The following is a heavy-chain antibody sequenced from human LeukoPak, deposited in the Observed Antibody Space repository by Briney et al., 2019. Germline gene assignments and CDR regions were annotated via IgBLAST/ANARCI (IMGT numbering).Heavy chain of an antibody. Sequence: PGRSLRLSCAASGFTFDDYAMHWVRQAPGKGLEWVSGISWNSGSIGYADSVKGRFTISRDNAKNSLYLQMNSLRAEDTASYYCAKDIGYDLDGWFDPWGQGTLVTVSS. CDR2: ISWNSGSI. CDR1: GFTFDDYA. CDR3: AKDIGYDLDGWFDP. V-gene: IGHV3-9*01. J-gene: IGHJ5*02. D-gene: IGHD5-12*01.